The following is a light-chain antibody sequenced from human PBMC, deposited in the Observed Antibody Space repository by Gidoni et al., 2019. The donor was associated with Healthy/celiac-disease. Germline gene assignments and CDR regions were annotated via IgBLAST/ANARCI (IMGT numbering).Light chain of an antibody. CDR3: SSYTSSSTLLYV. J-gene: IGLJ1*01. CDR2: EVS. Sequence: QSALTQPASVSGSPGPSLTISCTGTSSDVGGYNYVPWYQQHPGKAPKLMIYEVSNRPSGVSNRFSGSKSGNTASLTISGLQAEDEADYYCSSYTSSSTLLYVFGTGTKVTVL. CDR1: SSDVGGYNY. V-gene: IGLV2-14*01.